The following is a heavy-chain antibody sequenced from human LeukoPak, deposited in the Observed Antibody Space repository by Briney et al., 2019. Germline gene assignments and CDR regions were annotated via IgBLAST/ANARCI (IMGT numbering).Heavy chain of an antibody. CDR1: GFTFSTHS. D-gene: IGHD6-13*01. Sequence: GGSLRLSCAASGFTFSTHSMVWVRQAPGKGLECVSYISSSSSTIYYADSVKGRFTISRDISKNTLYLQMNGLRTEDTAMYYCARDAPQVPAAGVLASWGQGTLVTVSS. CDR3: ARDAPQVPAAGVLAS. V-gene: IGHV3-48*01. J-gene: IGHJ5*02. CDR2: ISSSSSTI.